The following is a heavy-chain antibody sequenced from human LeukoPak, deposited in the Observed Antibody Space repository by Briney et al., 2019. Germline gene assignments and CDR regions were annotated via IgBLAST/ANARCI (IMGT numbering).Heavy chain of an antibody. CDR2: TIPIFGTA. V-gene: IGHV1-69*13. J-gene: IGHJ4*02. D-gene: IGHD3-3*01. CDR1: GGTFSSYA. Sequence: SVKVSCKASGGTFSSYAISWVRQAPGQGLEWMGGTIPIFGTANYAQKFQGRVTITADGSTSTAYMELSSLRSEDTAVYYCARATPSYDFWSGSMDYWGQGTLVTVSS. CDR3: ARATPSYDFWSGSMDY.